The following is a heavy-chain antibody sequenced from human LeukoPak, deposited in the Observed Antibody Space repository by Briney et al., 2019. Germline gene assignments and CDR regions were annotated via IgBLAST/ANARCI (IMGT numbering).Heavy chain of an antibody. CDR3: ARNERYSSGWYPSGYYYMDV. D-gene: IGHD6-19*01. J-gene: IGHJ6*03. CDR2: INPNSGGT. V-gene: IGHV1-2*02. CDR1: GYTFTGYY. Sequence: ASVKVSCKASGYTFTGYYMHWVRQAPGQGLEWMGWINPNSGGTNYAQKFQGRVTMTRDTSISTAYMELSRLRSDDTAVYYCARNERYSSGWYPSGYYYMDVWGIGTTVTVSS.